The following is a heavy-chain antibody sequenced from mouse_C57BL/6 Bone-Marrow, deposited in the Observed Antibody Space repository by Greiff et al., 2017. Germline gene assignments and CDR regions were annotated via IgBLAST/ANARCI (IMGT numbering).Heavy chain of an antibody. V-gene: IGHV1-64*01. CDR1: GNTFTSYW. CDR2: IHPNSGST. J-gene: IGHJ1*03. CDR3: ARRELYWYFDV. Sequence: QVQLKQPGAELVKPGASVKLSCKASGNTFTSYWMHWVKQRPGQGLEWIGMIHPNSGSTNYNEKFKSKATLTVDKSSSTAYMQLSSLTSEDSAVYYCARRELYWYFDVWGTGTTVTVSS.